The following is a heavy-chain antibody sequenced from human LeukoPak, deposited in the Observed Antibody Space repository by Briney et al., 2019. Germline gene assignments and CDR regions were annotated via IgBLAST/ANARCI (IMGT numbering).Heavy chain of an antibody. J-gene: IGHJ4*02. Sequence: SETLSLTCTVSSGSISSYYWSWIRQPPGKGLEWIGYIHYSGSTNYNPSLKSRVTISVDTSKNQFSLKLSSVTAADTAVYYCARLDRGINAAHFDYWGQGTLVTVSS. D-gene: IGHD6-25*01. V-gene: IGHV4-59*08. CDR1: SGSISSYY. CDR3: ARLDRGINAAHFDY. CDR2: IHYSGST.